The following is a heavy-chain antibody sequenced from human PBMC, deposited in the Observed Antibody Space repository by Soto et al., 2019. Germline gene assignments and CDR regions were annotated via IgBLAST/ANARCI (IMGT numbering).Heavy chain of an antibody. CDR1: GFSLSTSGLG. V-gene: IGHV2-5*02. Sequence: QITLKESGPPLVKPTQTLTLTCTFSGFSLSTSGLGVGWIRQSPGKALEWLALIYWDDDKRYSPSLKSRLTIXKXISKNQVVLTMTNMDPVDTATYYCAHSKYVNGYFDLWGRGTLVTVSS. D-gene: IGHD3-16*01. CDR2: IYWDDDK. CDR3: AHSKYVNGYFDL. J-gene: IGHJ2*01.